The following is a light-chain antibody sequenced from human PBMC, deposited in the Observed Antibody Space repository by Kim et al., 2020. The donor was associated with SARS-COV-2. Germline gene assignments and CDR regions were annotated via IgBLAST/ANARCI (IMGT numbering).Light chain of an antibody. CDR2: SDN. V-gene: IGLV1-44*01. Sequence: GQRVTISCSGSYPNIGTKIVTWYQQPPGTAPKLLIYSDNQRPSGVPDRFSGSKSGTSAALAISGLQSEDEADYYCAAWDDSLRGVLFGGGTQLTVL. CDR3: AAWDDSLRGVL. J-gene: IGLJ2*01. CDR1: YPNIGTKI.